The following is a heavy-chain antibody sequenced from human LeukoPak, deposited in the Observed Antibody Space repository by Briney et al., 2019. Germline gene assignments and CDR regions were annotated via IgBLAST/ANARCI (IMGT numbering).Heavy chain of an antibody. CDR2: INQDGSEE. D-gene: IGHD6-19*01. CDR3: AKWVAVAGNFDY. J-gene: IGHJ4*02. CDR1: GFTFSNYW. Sequence: GGSLRLSCAASGFTFSNYWMTWVRQAPGKGLEWVANINQDGSEEYYVDSVKGRFTISRDNAKNSLFLQMNSLRAEDTAVYYCAKWVAVAGNFDYWGQGTLVTVSS. V-gene: IGHV3-7*03.